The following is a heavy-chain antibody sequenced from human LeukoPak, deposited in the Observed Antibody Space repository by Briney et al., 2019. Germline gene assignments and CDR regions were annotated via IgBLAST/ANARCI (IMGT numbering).Heavy chain of an antibody. V-gene: IGHV4-59*08. CDR1: GGSISSYY. CDR3: ARHESSVVPSSFDY. CDR2: IYYSGST. D-gene: IGHD2-2*01. J-gene: IGHJ4*02. Sequence: SETLSLTCTVSGGSISSYYWSWIRQPPGKGLDWIGYIYYSGSTNYNPSLKSRVTISVDTSKNQFSLKLSSVTAADTAVYYCARHESSVVPSSFDYWGQGTLVTVSS.